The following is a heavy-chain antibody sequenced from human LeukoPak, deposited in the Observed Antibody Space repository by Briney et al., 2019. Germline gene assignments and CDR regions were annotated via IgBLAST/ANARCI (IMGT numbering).Heavy chain of an antibody. D-gene: IGHD5-18*01. J-gene: IGHJ4*02. CDR2: INPNSGGT. Sequence: ASVKVSCKASGYTFTGYYMHWVRQAPGQGLEWMGWINPNSGGTNYAQKFQGRVTMTRDTSISTAYMELSRLRSDDTAVYYCARADQWIQLWLTFDSWGQGTLVTVSS. CDR1: GYTFTGYY. V-gene: IGHV1-2*02. CDR3: ARADQWIQLWLTFDS.